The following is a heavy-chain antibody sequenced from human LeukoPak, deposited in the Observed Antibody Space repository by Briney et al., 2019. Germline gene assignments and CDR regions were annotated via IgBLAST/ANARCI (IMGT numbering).Heavy chain of an antibody. CDR3: ARASASYFDY. J-gene: IGHJ4*02. CDR1: GFTFSDYY. Sequence: GGSPRLSCAASGFTFSDYYMSWIRQAPGKGLEWVSYISSSSSYTNYADSVKGRFTISRDNAKNSLYLQLNSLRAEDTAVYYCARASASYFDYWGQGTLVTVSS. CDR2: ISSSSSYT. V-gene: IGHV3-11*06.